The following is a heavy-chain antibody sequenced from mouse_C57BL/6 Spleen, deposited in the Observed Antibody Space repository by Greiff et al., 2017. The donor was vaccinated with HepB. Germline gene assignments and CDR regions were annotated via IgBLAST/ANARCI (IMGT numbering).Heavy chain of an antibody. V-gene: IGHV1-55*01. CDR2: IYPGSGST. D-gene: IGHD2-1*01. CDR3: AREGAYGNYDYFDY. J-gene: IGHJ2*01. CDR1: GYTFTSYW. Sequence: QPGAELVKPGASVKMSCKASGYTFTSYWITWVKQRPGQGLEWIGDIYPGSGSTNYNEKFKSKATLTVDTSSSTAYMQLSSLTSEDSAVYYCAREGAYGNYDYFDYWGQGTTLTVSS.